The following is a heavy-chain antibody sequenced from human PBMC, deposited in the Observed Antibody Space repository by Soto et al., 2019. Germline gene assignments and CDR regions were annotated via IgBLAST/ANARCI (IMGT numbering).Heavy chain of an antibody. Sequence: EVQLLGSGGGLVQPGGSLRLSCAASGFTFSSYAMSWVRQAPGKGLEWVSAISGSGGSTYYAVSVKGRFTISRDNSKNTLYLQMNSMRVEDTAVYYCAKDESRRNRRYFDLWGRGTLVTVSS. D-gene: IGHD4-4*01. CDR2: ISGSGGST. J-gene: IGHJ2*01. V-gene: IGHV3-23*01. CDR3: AKDESRRNRRYFDL. CDR1: GFTFSSYA.